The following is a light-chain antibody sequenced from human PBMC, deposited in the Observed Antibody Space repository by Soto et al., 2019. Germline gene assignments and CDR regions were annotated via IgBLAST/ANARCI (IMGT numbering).Light chain of an antibody. V-gene: IGKV1-9*01. CDR3: QQLNSYLIT. J-gene: IGKJ5*01. CDR2: AAS. Sequence: DIQMTQSPSTLSASVGDRVTITCRGSQSISTWLAWYQHKPGKAPKLLIYAASTLHTGVPSRFSGSGSGTEFTLTISSLQPEDFATYYCQQLNSYLITFGQGTLLEVK. CDR1: QSISTW.